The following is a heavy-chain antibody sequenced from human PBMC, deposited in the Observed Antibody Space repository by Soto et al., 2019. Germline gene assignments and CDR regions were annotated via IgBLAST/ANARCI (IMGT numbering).Heavy chain of an antibody. V-gene: IGHV3-30-3*01. CDR1: GFTFSSYA. CDR3: AKARVRIVGANSFDY. Sequence: PGGSLRLSCAASGFTFSSYAIHWVRQAPGKGLEWVTLISFDGDNEYYADSVKGRLIISRDNSKDTLYLQMNSLGPDDTAVYFCAKARVRIVGANSFDYWGQGTPVTVSS. D-gene: IGHD1-26*01. J-gene: IGHJ4*02. CDR2: ISFDGDNE.